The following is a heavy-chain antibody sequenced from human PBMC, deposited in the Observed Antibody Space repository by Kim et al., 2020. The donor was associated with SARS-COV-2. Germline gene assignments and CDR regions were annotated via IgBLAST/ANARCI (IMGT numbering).Heavy chain of an antibody. D-gene: IGHD1-1*01. CDR3: TSDTFGTDDS. CDR2: ST. V-gene: IGHV3-74*01. J-gene: IGHJ4*02. Sequence: STSSAMSVRGQFISSRDNAKNTLFLQMNGLTAEDTAVYYCTSDTFGTDDSWGQGTLVTVSS.